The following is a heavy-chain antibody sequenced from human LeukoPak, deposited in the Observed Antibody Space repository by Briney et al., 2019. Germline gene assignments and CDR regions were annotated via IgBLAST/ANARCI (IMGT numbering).Heavy chain of an antibody. Sequence: SVTLSLTCTVSGGSISSYYWSWIRQPPGKGLEWIGEINHSGSTNYNPSLKSRVTISVDTSKKQSSLKLRSVTAADTGVYYCARVHDFWSGLYRQNWFDPWGQGTLGTVSS. CDR3: ARVHDFWSGLYRQNWFDP. CDR1: GGSISSYY. J-gene: IGHJ5*02. CDR2: INHSGST. V-gene: IGHV4-34*01. D-gene: IGHD3-3*01.